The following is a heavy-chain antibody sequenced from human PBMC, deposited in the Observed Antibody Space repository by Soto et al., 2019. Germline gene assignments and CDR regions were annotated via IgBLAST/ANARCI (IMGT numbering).Heavy chain of an antibody. CDR1: GGSISGSTYY. Sequence: QLQLQESGPGLVKPSETLSLTCTVSGGSISGSTYYWGWIRQPPGKGMEWVGNFYYGGGTYYNPSLKRGVTIAVDTSKKELSQKLSSVAATDTAVYYCARGTIDSAMVLWDFDLWGRGTMVTVSS. V-gene: IGHV4-39*01. CDR2: FYYGGGT. D-gene: IGHD5-18*01. J-gene: IGHJ2*01. CDR3: ARGTIDSAMVLWDFDL.